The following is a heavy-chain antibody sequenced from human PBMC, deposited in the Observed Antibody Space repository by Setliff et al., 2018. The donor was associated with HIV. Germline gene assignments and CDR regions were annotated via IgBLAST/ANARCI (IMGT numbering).Heavy chain of an antibody. CDR3: ARSAVVVPADYNFWSGYPTAHAFDI. D-gene: IGHD3-3*01. V-gene: IGHV4-61*09. Sequence: TLSLTCTVSGGSISSGSYYWSWIRQPAGKGLEWIGHIYTSGGTNYNPSLKSRVTISVDTSKNQFSLKLSSVTAADTAVYFCARSAVVVPADYNFWSGYPTAHAFDIWGQGTMVTVSS. CDR1: GGSISSGSYY. CDR2: IYTSGGT. J-gene: IGHJ3*02.